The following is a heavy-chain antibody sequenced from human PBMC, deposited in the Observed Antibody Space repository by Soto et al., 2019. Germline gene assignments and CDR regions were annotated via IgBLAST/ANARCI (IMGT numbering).Heavy chain of an antibody. V-gene: IGHV1-2*02. CDR3: VRIKWGLNYYNGMDV. CDR1: RYSFSDYF. D-gene: IGHD2-21*02. Sequence: ASVTVSCMPCRYSFSDYFIQWVRQPRAQGLEWVAWINPKTAATNYAKKFQGRVSLTWDTSSTTAYMELTRLRTDDTAVYYCVRIKWGLNYYNGMDVWGQGTTVTVSS. CDR2: INPKTAAT. J-gene: IGHJ6*02.